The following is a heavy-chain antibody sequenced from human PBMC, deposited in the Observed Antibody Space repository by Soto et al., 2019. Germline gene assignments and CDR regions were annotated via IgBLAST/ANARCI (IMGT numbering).Heavy chain of an antibody. V-gene: IGHV3-23*01. J-gene: IGHJ4*02. CDR1: GFTFGNYA. CDR3: ARRLYSTNWYYFDY. Sequence: EVQLLESGGGLVQPGGSLRLSCAASGFTFGNYAMTWVRQAPGKGLEWVSGISASTYYADSVKGGFTISRDNSRNTLYLQMNSLRAEDTAVYYCARRLYSTNWYYFDYWGQGTLVTVSS. D-gene: IGHD2-2*01. CDR2: GISAST.